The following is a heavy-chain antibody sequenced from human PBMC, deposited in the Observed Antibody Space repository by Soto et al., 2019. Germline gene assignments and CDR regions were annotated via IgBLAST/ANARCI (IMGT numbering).Heavy chain of an antibody. Sequence: SGPTLVNPTQTLTLTCTFSGFSLSTSGVGVGWIRQPPGKALEWLALIYCYYDKRYSPSLKSRLTITMDTSKNQVFLTMSNMVPVDTAIYYCAHSSPYYYGMDVWGQGTTVTVS. V-gene: IGHV2-5*01. CDR1: GFSLSTSGVG. CDR3: AHSSPYYYGMDV. J-gene: IGHJ6*02. CDR2: IYCYYDK.